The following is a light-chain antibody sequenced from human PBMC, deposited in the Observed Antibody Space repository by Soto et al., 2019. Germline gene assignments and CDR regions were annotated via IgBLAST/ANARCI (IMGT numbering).Light chain of an antibody. Sequence: DTQMTQSPSSLSASVGARVTITCRASQGIGNDLGWYQQKPGKAPKRLIYAASSLQSGVPSRFSGSGSGTEFTLTISSLQPDDFATYYCQQYNSYSYTFGQGTKLEIK. CDR1: QGIGND. CDR2: AAS. CDR3: QQYNSYSYT. V-gene: IGKV1-17*01. J-gene: IGKJ2*01.